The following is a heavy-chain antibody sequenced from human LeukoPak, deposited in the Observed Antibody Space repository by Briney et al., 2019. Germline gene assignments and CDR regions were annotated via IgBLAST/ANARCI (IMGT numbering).Heavy chain of an antibody. D-gene: IGHD6-19*01. J-gene: IGHJ4*02. CDR1: GYSFTSYW. V-gene: IGHV5-51*01. CDR3: ARRSSGWFPPFDY. Sequence: GESLQISCKASGYSFTSYWIGWVRQMPGKGLEWMGIIYPGDSDTRYSPSFQGQVTISADKSISTAYLQWSSLKASDTAMYYCARRSSGWFPPFDYWGQGTLVTVSS. CDR2: IYPGDSDT.